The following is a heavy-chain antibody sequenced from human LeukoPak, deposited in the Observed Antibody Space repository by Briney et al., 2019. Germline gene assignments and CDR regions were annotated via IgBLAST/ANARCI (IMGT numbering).Heavy chain of an antibody. Sequence: GGSLRLSCAASGFTFSSYGMHWVRQAPGKGQEWVADISYGGSNKYYADSVKGRFTISRDNSKNTLYLQMNSLRAEDTAVYYCAKDRGRYYDIPTYAFDIWGQGTMVTVSS. D-gene: IGHD3-9*01. J-gene: IGHJ3*02. CDR2: ISYGGSNK. CDR3: AKDRGRYYDIPTYAFDI. CDR1: GFTFSSYG. V-gene: IGHV3-30*18.